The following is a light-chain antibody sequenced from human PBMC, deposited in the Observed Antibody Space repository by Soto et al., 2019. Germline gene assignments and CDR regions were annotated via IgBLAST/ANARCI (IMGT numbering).Light chain of an antibody. CDR2: GNI. Sequence: QSVLTQPPSVSGAPGQRITISCTGNSSNIGAGYDVHWYQQLPGTAPKVVIYGNINRPSGVPDRFSGSKSGTSAFLAITGLQAEDEADYYCCSYAGSYTLEVFGGGTKLTVL. V-gene: IGLV1-40*01. CDR3: CSYAGSYTLEV. CDR1: SSNIGAGYD. J-gene: IGLJ2*01.